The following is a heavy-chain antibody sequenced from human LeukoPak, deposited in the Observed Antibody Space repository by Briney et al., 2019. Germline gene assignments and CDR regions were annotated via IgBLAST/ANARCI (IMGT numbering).Heavy chain of an antibody. J-gene: IGHJ5*02. CDR2: IYYSGST. V-gene: IGHV4-31*03. D-gene: IGHD6-13*01. CDR1: GGSISSGGYY. Sequence: PSETLSLTCTVSGGSISSGGYYWSWIRQHPGKGLEWIGYIYYSGSTYYNPSLKSRVTISVDTSKNQFSLKLSSVTAADTAVYYCARTYAGYWFDPWGQGTLVTVSS. CDR3: ARTYAGYWFDP.